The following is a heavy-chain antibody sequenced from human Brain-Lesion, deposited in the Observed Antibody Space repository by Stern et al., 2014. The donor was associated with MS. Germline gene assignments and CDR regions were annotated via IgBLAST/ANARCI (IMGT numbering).Heavy chain of an antibody. CDR2: FDPEDGET. CDR1: GYTLTELS. CDR3: ATLSPGAGGNYYRHFDY. J-gene: IGHJ4*02. D-gene: IGHD1-26*01. Sequence: VQLLESGAEVKKPGASVTVSCKVSGYTLTELSMHWVRQAPRKGLEWMGGFDPEDGETIYAQKFQGRVTLTEDTSTDTAYMELSSLRSEDTAVYYCATLSPGAGGNYYRHFDYWGQGTLVTVSS. V-gene: IGHV1-24*01.